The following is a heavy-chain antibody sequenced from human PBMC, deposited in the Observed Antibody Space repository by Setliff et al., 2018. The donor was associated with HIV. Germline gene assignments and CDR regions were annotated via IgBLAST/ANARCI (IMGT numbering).Heavy chain of an antibody. CDR2: ISYDGSNK. V-gene: IGHV3-30*04. J-gene: IGHJ4*02. Sequence: PGGSLRLSCAASGFTFSSYVMHWVRQAPGKGLEWVAVISYDGSNKYYADSVKGRFTISRDNSKNTLYLQMNSLRAEDTAVYYCARDLPPDYWGQGTLVTVSS. CDR1: GFTFSSYV. D-gene: IGHD2-2*01. CDR3: ARDLPPDY.